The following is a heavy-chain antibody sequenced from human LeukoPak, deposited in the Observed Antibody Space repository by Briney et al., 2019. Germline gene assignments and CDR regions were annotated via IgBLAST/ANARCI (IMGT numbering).Heavy chain of an antibody. J-gene: IGHJ3*02. Sequence: GGSLRLSCTASGFTFNNYAMTWVRQAPGKGLEWVSSISSSSSYIYYADSVKGRFTISRDNAKNSLYLQMNSLRAEDTAVYYCARVLSEGPFDIWGQGTMVTVSS. CDR1: GFTFNNYA. D-gene: IGHD2-15*01. CDR2: ISSSSSYI. CDR3: ARVLSEGPFDI. V-gene: IGHV3-21*01.